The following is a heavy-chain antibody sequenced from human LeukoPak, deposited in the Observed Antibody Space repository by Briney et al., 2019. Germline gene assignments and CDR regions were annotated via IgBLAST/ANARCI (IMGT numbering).Heavy chain of an antibody. CDR2: ISTYNGNT. Sequence: ASVKVSCKAFGYTFTSYGISWVRQAPGQGLEWMGWISTYNGNTNYAQKLQGRVTMTTDTSTSTAYMELRSLRSDDTAVYYCARASGLAYYYDSSGYPYWGQGTLVTVSS. CDR3: ARASGLAYYYDSSGYPY. J-gene: IGHJ4*02. V-gene: IGHV1-18*01. D-gene: IGHD3-22*01. CDR1: GYTFTSYG.